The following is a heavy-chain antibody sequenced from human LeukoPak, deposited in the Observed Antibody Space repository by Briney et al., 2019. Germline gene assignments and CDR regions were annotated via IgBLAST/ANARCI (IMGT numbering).Heavy chain of an antibody. J-gene: IGHJ4*02. CDR1: GFTVSSSS. CDR3: ARRAGAYSHPYDY. Sequence: GGSLRLSCTVSGFTVSSSSMSWVRQAPGKGLEWVSFIYSDNTHYSDSVKGRFTISRDNSKNTLYLQMNSLRAEDTAVYYCARRAGAYSHPYDYWGQGTLVTVSS. V-gene: IGHV3-53*01. D-gene: IGHD4/OR15-4a*01. CDR2: IYSDNT.